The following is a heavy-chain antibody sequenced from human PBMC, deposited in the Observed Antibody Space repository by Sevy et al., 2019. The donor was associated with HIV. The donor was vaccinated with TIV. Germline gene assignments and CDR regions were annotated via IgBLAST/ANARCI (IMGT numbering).Heavy chain of an antibody. CDR2: ISSSSSTI. CDR1: GFTFSSYS. J-gene: IGHJ4*02. Sequence: EGSLRLSCAASGFTFSSYSMNWVRQAPGKELEWVSYISSSSSTIYYADSVKGRFTISRDNAKNSLYLQMNSLRDEDTAVYYCARDQCDMASYYFDYWGQGTLVTVSS. V-gene: IGHV3-48*02. D-gene: IGHD3-9*01. CDR3: ARDQCDMASYYFDY.